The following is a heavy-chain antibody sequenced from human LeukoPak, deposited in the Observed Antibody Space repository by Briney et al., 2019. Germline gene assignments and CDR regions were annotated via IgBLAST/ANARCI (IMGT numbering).Heavy chain of an antibody. D-gene: IGHD6-13*01. CDR3: ARGVNPSFIAAAGDDAFDI. Sequence: ASVKVSCKASGYTFTSYGISWVRQAPGQGLEWMVWISAYNGKTNYAQKLQGRVTMTTDTSTSTAYMELRSLRSDDTAVDYCARGVNPSFIAAAGDDAFDIWGQGTMVTVS. CDR2: ISAYNGKT. CDR1: GYTFTSYG. V-gene: IGHV1-18*01. J-gene: IGHJ3*02.